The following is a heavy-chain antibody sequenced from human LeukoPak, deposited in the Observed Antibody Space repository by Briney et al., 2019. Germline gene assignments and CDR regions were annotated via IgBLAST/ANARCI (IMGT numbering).Heavy chain of an antibody. CDR3: AKGWEFRVVIPAAVS. J-gene: IGHJ5*02. Sequence: GGSLRLSCEGSRFIFSSYAMTWVRQAPGKGLQWVSSISGSGESTYYADSMKGRFTISRDNSKNTLSLQMNSLRAEDTAVYFCAKGWEFRVVIPAAVSWGQGTLVTVSS. D-gene: IGHD3-3*01. CDR2: ISGSGEST. CDR1: RFIFSSYA. V-gene: IGHV3-23*01.